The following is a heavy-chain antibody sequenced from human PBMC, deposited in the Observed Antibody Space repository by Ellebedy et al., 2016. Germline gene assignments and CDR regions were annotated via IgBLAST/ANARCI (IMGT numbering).Heavy chain of an antibody. CDR1: GGTFSSYA. Sequence: SVKVSCXASGGTFSSYAISWVRQAPGQGLEWMGGSNKRNHAQKFQGRVTMTRDTSTSTVYMELSSLRSEDTAVYYCARGRSTVVTTCFDYWGQGTLVTVSS. CDR3: ARGRSTVVTTCFDY. J-gene: IGHJ4*02. D-gene: IGHD4-23*01. V-gene: IGHV1-69*10. CDR2: SNKR.